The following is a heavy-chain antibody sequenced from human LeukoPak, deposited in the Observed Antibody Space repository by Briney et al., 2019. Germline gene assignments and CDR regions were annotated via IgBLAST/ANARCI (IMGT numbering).Heavy chain of an antibody. V-gene: IGHV3-49*04. CDR2: IRSKAYGGTT. Sequence: GGSLRLSCTASGFTFGDYAMSWVRQAPGKGLEWVGFIRSKAYGGTTEYAASVKGRFTISRDDSKSIAYLQMYSLKTEDTAVYYCTRGDWLDYWGQGTLVTVSS. J-gene: IGHJ4*02. D-gene: IGHD3/OR15-3a*01. CDR1: GFTFGDYA. CDR3: TRGDWLDY.